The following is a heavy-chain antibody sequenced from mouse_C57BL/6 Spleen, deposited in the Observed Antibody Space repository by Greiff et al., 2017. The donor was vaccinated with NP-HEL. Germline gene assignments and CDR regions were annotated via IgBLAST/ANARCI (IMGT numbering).Heavy chain of an antibody. J-gene: IGHJ2*01. Sequence: QVQLQQPGAELVKPGASVKLSCKASGYTFTSYWMHWVKQRPGQGLEWIGMIHPNSGSTNYNEKFKSKATLTVDKSSSTAYMQLSSLTSEDSAVYYCAREGGSGSYFYYWGQGATLTVSS. CDR1: GYTFTSYW. V-gene: IGHV1-64*01. CDR3: AREGGSGSYFYY. CDR2: IHPNSGST. D-gene: IGHD1-1*01.